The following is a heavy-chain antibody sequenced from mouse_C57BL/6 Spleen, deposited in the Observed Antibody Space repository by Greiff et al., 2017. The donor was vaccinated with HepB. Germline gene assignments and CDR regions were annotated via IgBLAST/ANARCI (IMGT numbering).Heavy chain of an antibody. D-gene: IGHD4-1*01. CDR1: GYAFSSSW. V-gene: IGHV1-82*01. J-gene: IGHJ2*01. CDR2: IYPGDGDT. Sequence: VQLQQSGPELVKPGASVKISCKASGYAFSSSWMNWVKQRPGKGLEWIGRIYPGDGDTNYNGKFKGKATLTADKSSSTAYMQLSSLTSEDSAVYFCARIWDCYFDYWGQGTTLTVSS. CDR3: ARIWDCYFDY.